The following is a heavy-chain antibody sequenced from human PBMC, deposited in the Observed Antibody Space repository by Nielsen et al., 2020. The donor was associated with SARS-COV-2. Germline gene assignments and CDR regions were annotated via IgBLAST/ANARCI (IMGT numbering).Heavy chain of an antibody. V-gene: IGHV3-30*04. CDR1: GFTFSSYA. J-gene: IGHJ5*02. CDR3: ARDRIAARPTFGWFDP. Sequence: GESLKISCAASGFTFSSYAMHWVRQAPGKGLEWVAVISYDGSNKYYADSVKGRFTISRDNSKNTLYLQMNSLRAEDTAVYYCARDRIAARPTFGWFDPWGQGTLVTVSS. D-gene: IGHD6-6*01. CDR2: ISYDGSNK.